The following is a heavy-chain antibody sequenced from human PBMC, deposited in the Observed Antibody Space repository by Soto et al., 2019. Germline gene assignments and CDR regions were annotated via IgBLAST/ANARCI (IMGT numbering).Heavy chain of an antibody. Sequence: QVQLVQSGAEVKRPGASVKVSCKASGYTFTGYYMHWVRQAPGQGLEWMGWINPNTGGKKYAKTFQGRVTMTRDTSISTAYMELSRLRSDDTAVYYCASGTGVHEWDLHYFDYWGQGTLVTVSS. CDR3: ASGTGVHEWDLHYFDY. J-gene: IGHJ4*02. CDR1: GYTFTGYY. D-gene: IGHD1-26*01. V-gene: IGHV1-2*02. CDR2: INPNTGGK.